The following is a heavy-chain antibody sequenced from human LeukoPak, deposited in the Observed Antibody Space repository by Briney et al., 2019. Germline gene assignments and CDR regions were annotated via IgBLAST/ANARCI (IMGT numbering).Heavy chain of an antibody. V-gene: IGHV3-23*01. CDR2: ISGSGGST. CDR3: AKGPIAVAGSSYFDY. CDR1: GFIFSSYA. D-gene: IGHD6-19*01. Sequence: PGGSLRLSCAASGFIFSSYAMNWVRQAPGKGLEWVSVISGSGGSTYYADSVKGRFTISRDNSKNTLYLQMNSLRAEDTAVYYCAKGPIAVAGSSYFDYWGQGTLVTVSS. J-gene: IGHJ4*02.